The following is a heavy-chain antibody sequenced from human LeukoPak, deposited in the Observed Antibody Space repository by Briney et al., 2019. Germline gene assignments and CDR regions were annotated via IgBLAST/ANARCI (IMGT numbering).Heavy chain of an antibody. CDR3: ARVNLSSSSWYKEGNFDY. Sequence: ASVKVSCKASGGTFSSYAISWVRQAPGQGLEWMGGIIPIFGTANYAQKFQGRVTITADESTSTAYMELSSLRSEDTAVYYCARVNLSSSSWYKEGNFDYWGQGTLVTVSS. CDR2: IIPIFGTA. J-gene: IGHJ4*02. CDR1: GGTFSSYA. D-gene: IGHD6-13*01. V-gene: IGHV1-69*13.